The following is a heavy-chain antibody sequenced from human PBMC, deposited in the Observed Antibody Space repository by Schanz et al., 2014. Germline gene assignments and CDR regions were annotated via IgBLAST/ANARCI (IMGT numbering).Heavy chain of an antibody. Sequence: EVQLLESGGGLVQPGGSLRLSCAGSGFTFSTYAMSWVRQAPGKGLEWVSAINGNGGITYYADPVKGRFTISRDNSKNTLYLQMNRLRAEDTAVYYCATEGSRGTLHPINYYYAMDNWGQGTKVTV. CDR2: INGNGGIT. CDR3: ATEGSRGTLHPINYYYAMDN. CDR1: GFTFSTYA. J-gene: IGHJ6*02. V-gene: IGHV3-23*01.